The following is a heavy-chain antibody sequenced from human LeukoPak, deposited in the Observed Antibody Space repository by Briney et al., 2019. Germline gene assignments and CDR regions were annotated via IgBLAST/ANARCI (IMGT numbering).Heavy chain of an antibody. D-gene: IGHD3-10*01. CDR2: IYYSGST. J-gene: IGHJ1*01. V-gene: IGHV4-39*02. Sequence: PSETLSLTCTVSGGSISSSSCYWGWIRQPPGKGLEWIGSIYYSGSTYYNPSLKSRVTISVDTSKNHFSLKLSSVTAADTAVYYCARGTTVTYYYGSGGTGEYFQHWGQGTLVTVSS. CDR3: ARGTTVTYYYGSGGTGEYFQH. CDR1: GGSISSSSCY.